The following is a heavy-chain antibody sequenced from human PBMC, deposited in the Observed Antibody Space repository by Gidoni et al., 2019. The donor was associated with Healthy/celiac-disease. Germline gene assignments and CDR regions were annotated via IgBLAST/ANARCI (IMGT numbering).Heavy chain of an antibody. D-gene: IGHD3-22*01. CDR3: ARVYDSHTSFVDY. V-gene: IGHV4-34*01. J-gene: IGHJ4*02. Sequence: QVQLQQWGAGLLNPSETLSLTCAVYGGSFSGYYWCLSRQPPGKVLEWIGELNHSGSTNYTPSRKSRVTISVDTSKNQFSLKLSSVTAADTAVYYCARVYDSHTSFVDYWGQGTLVTVSS. CDR2: LNHSGST. CDR1: GGSFSGYY.